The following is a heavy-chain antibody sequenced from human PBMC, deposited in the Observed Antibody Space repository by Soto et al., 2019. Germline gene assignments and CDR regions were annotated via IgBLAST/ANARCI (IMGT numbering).Heavy chain of an antibody. D-gene: IGHD5-12*01. Sequence: SETLSLTCTVSGGSISSSSYYWAWIRQPPEKGLEWIGSMFDSGSTYYNPSLKSRVTISVDTSKNQFSLKLSSVTAADTAVYYCAKSGEWLQSTFDFWGQGTLVTVSS. CDR1: GGSISSSSYY. CDR3: AKSGEWLQSTFDF. V-gene: IGHV4-39*01. J-gene: IGHJ4*02. CDR2: MFDSGST.